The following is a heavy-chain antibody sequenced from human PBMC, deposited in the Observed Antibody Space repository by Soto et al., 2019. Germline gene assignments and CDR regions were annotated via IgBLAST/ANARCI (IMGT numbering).Heavy chain of an antibody. CDR3: AKDPGGYCSSTSCYERGAFDI. V-gene: IGHV3-23*01. J-gene: IGHJ3*02. CDR2: ISGSGGST. Sequence: GGSLRLSCAASGFTFSSYAMSWVRQAPGKGLEWVSAISGSGGSTYYADSVKGRFTISRDNSKNTLYLQMNSLRAEDTAVCYCAKDPGGYCSSTSCYERGAFDIWGQGTMVTVSS. CDR1: GFTFSSYA. D-gene: IGHD2-2*01.